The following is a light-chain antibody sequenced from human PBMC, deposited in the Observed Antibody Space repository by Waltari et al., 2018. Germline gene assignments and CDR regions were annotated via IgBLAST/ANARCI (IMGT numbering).Light chain of an antibody. CDR3: QQSYSTLTWT. Sequence: DIQMTQSPSSLSASVGDTVTITCRASQNINRFLNWYQQESGRAPKLLISGATSLQNGVPSRFSGSGFGTDFTLTISSRQPEDFATYYCQQSYSTLTWTFGQGTKVEI. V-gene: IGKV1-39*01. J-gene: IGKJ1*01. CDR2: GAT. CDR1: QNINRF.